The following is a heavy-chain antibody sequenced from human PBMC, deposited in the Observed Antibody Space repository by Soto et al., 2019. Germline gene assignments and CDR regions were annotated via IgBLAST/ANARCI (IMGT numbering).Heavy chain of an antibody. V-gene: IGHV4-34*01. CDR2: INHSGST. D-gene: IGHD2-15*01. CDR3: ARCTYCSGGSCHSASSDWFDL. CDR1: GGSFSGYY. Sequence: SETLSLTCAVYGGSFSGYYWSWVRQPPGKGLEWVGEINHSGSTNYNPSLKRGGTRSVDKSKNQFSLKLSSVHAADTAVYYCARCTYCSGGSCHSASSDWFDLWGQGTLVTVSS. J-gene: IGHJ5*02.